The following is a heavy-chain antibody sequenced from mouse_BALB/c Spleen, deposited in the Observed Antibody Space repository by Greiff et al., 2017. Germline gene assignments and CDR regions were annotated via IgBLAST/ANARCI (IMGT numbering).Heavy chain of an antibody. Sequence: EVQVVESGPGLVKPSQSLSLTCSVTGYSITSGYYWNWIRQFPGNKLEWMGYISYDGSNNYNPSLKNRISITRDTSTNQFFLKLNSVTTEDTATYYCARGDYDGSAWFAYWGQGTLVTVSA. CDR1: GYSITSGYY. CDR2: ISYDGSN. V-gene: IGHV3-6*02. D-gene: IGHD2-4*01. J-gene: IGHJ3*01. CDR3: ARGDYDGSAWFAY.